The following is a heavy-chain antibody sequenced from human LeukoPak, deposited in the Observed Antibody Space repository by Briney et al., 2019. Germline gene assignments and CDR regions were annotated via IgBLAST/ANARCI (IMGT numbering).Heavy chain of an antibody. Sequence: SETLSLTCAVYGGSFSGYYWSWIRQPPGKGLEWIGEINHSGSTNYNPSLKSRVTISVDTSKNQFSLKLSSVTAADTAVYYCARLLVDTAMVRFDYWGQGTLVTVPS. V-gene: IGHV4-34*01. CDR3: ARLLVDTAMVRFDY. J-gene: IGHJ4*02. CDR1: GGSFSGYY. D-gene: IGHD5-18*01. CDR2: INHSGST.